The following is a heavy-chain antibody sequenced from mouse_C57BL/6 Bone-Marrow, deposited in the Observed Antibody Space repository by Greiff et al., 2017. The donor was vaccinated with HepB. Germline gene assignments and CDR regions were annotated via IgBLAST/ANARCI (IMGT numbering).Heavy chain of an antibody. CDR3: AGLYRSFAY. D-gene: IGHD2-12*01. CDR1: GYTFTSYW. Sequence: QVQLKQPGAELVKPGASVKLSCKASGYTFTSYWMHWVKQRPGQGLEWIGMIHPNSGSTNYNEKFKSKATLTVDKSSSTADMQLSSLTSEDSAVYYCAGLYRSFAYWGQGTLVTVSA. CDR2: IHPNSGST. J-gene: IGHJ3*01. V-gene: IGHV1-64*01.